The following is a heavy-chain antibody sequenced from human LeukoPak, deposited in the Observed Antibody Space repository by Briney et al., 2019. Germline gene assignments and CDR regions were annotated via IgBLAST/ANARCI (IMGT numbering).Heavy chain of an antibody. J-gene: IGHJ4*02. CDR3: AREVVAAAGTVDY. CDR1: GDSISSYY. CDR2: IHYSGST. Sequence: SETLSLTCTVSGDSISSYYWSWIRQPPGKGLEWIGYIHYSGSTNYNPSLKSRVTISVDTSKNQFSLILSSVTTADTAVYYCAREVVAAAGTVDYWGQGTLVTASS. V-gene: IGHV4-59*01. D-gene: IGHD6-13*01.